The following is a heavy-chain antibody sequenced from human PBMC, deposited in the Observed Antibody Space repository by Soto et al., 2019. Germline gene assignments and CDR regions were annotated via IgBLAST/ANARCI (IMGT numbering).Heavy chain of an antibody. Sequence: TLSLTCTVSGGSISSGDYYWSWIRQPPGKGLEWIGYIYYSGSTYYNPSLKSRVTISVDTSKNQFSLKLSSVTAADTAVYYCARAGTRGYYYGMDVWGQGTTVTVSS. J-gene: IGHJ6*02. D-gene: IGHD1-1*01. CDR3: ARAGTRGYYYGMDV. V-gene: IGHV4-30-4*01. CDR2: IYYSGST. CDR1: GGSISSGDYY.